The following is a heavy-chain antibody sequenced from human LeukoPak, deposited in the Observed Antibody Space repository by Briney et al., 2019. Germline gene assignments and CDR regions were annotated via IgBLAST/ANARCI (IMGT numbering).Heavy chain of an antibody. D-gene: IGHD3-10*01. Sequence: PSETLSLTCAVYGGSFSGYYWSWIRQPPGKGLEWIGEINHSGSTNYNPSLKSRVTISVDTSKNQFSLKLSSVTAADTAVYYCARGIHYYYGSYLVDYWGQGTLVTVSS. CDR3: ARGIHYYYGSYLVDY. CDR2: INHSGST. J-gene: IGHJ4*02. CDR1: GGSFSGYY. V-gene: IGHV4-34*01.